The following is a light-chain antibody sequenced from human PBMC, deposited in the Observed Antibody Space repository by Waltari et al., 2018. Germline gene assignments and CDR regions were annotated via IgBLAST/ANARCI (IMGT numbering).Light chain of an antibody. CDR2: EVI. V-gene: IGLV2-23*02. J-gene: IGLJ1*01. CDR1: NSDVGNYNL. Sequence: QSALTQPASVSGTPGQSITISCTGTNSDVGNYNLVSWYQHHPGEAPKLMICEVIKRPAGGSSRFSGSKSGNTASLTIAGLQAEDEADYYCCSYAGSGTYVFGTGTKVTVL. CDR3: CSYAGSGTYV.